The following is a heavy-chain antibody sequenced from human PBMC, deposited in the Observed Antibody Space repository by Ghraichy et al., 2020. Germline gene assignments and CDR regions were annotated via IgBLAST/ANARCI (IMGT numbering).Heavy chain of an antibody. J-gene: IGHJ4*02. CDR3: ARTDIDTPMVQNY. CDR1: GYSFPSHG. D-gene: IGHD5-18*01. V-gene: IGHV1-18*01. Sequence: ASVKVSCRTSGYSFPSHGISWVRQAPGQGLEWVGWISTYNGNTRYAQKFQHRVTLTTDTSPRTAFMELRSLRFDDTAVYYCARTDIDTPMVQNYWRQGTQVTVSS. CDR2: ISTYNGNT.